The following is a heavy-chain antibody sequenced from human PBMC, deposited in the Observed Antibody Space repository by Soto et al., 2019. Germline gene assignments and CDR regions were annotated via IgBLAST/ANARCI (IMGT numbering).Heavy chain of an antibody. V-gene: IGHV3-11*01. CDR2: ISSSGSTI. CDR3: ARDYYDRSGFFGYYYGMDV. J-gene: IGHJ6*02. Sequence: PGGSLRLSCAASGFNFSNYWLSWVRQAPGKGLEWVSYISSSGSTIYYADSVKGRFTISRDSAKKSLYLQMNSLRAEDTAVYYCARDYYDRSGFFGYYYGMDVWGQGTTVTV. D-gene: IGHD3-22*01. CDR1: GFNFSNYW.